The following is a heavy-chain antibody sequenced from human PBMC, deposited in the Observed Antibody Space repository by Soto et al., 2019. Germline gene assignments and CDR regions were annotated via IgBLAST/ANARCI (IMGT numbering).Heavy chain of an antibody. V-gene: IGHV4-38-2*02. CDR2: IYHSGST. J-gene: IGHJ4*02. D-gene: IGHD6-13*01. CDR3: ARENGKAAAGPVDY. CDR1: GYSISSGYY. Sequence: PSETLSLTCAVSGYSISSGYYWGWIRQPPGKGLEWIGSIYHSGSTYYNPSLKSRVTISVDTSKNQFSLKLSSVTAADTAVYYCARENGKAAAGPVDYWGQGTPVPVSP.